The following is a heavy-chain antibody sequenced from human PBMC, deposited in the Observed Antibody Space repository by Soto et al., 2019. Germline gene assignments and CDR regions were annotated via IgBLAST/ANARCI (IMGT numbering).Heavy chain of an antibody. CDR2: IYPGDSDT. D-gene: IGHD2-2*01. Sequence: LGESLKISCKSTGSGFWIAWVRQTPGKGLEWIGSIYPGDSDTRYNPSFQGLVTISADRFISASYLQWTSLKASDTAMYYCVRQHPLDRHASYLWGQGALVTVCS. V-gene: IGHV5-51*01. J-gene: IGHJ4*02. CDR1: GSGFW. CDR3: VRQHPLDRHASYL.